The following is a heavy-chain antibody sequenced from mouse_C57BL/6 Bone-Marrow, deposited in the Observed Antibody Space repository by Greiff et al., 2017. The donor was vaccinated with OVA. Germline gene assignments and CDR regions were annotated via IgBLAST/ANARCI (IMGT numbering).Heavy chain of an antibody. D-gene: IGHD2-1*01. V-gene: IGHV5-4*01. Sequence: DVMLVESGGGLVKPGGSLKLSCAASGFTFSSYAMSWVRQTPEKRLEWVATISDGGSYTYYPDNVMGRFTISRDNAKNNLYLQMSHLKSEDTAMYYCAREGNSSWYFDVWGTGTTVTVSS. CDR3: AREGNSSWYFDV. J-gene: IGHJ1*03. CDR1: GFTFSSYA. CDR2: ISDGGSYT.